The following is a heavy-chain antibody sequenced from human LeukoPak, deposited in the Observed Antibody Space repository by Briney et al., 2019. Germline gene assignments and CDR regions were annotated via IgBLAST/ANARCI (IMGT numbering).Heavy chain of an antibody. D-gene: IGHD3-10*01. CDR3: ARDPHEYYGSGTNY. Sequence: PGGSLRLSCVASGFTFRRYWMTWVRQAPGKKPEWVANIKEDGSEKYYDDSVRGRFTISRDNSKNTLYLQMNSLRAEDTAVYYCARDPHEYYGSGTNYWGQGTLVTVSS. J-gene: IGHJ4*02. V-gene: IGHV3-7*01. CDR1: GFTFRRYW. CDR2: IKEDGSEK.